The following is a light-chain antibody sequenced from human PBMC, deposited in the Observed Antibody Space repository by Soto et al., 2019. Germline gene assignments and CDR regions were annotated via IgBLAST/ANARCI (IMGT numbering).Light chain of an antibody. V-gene: IGKV3-11*01. CDR1: QSISIS. Sequence: EIVLTQSPATLSLSPGERATLSCRASQSISISLAWYQQKPGQSPRLLIYDASNRDTGIPARFSGSGSGTDFTLTISSLKPEDFAVYYCQQRDDWPPITFGQGTRLEIK. CDR2: DAS. CDR3: QQRDDWPPIT. J-gene: IGKJ5*01.